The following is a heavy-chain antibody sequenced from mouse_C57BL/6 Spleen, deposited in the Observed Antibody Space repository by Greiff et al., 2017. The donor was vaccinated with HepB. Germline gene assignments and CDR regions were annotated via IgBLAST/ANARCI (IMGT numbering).Heavy chain of an antibody. CDR1: GYAFSSYW. V-gene: IGHV1-80*01. CDR2: IYPGDGDT. CDR3: AREVSPAGSMDY. J-gene: IGHJ4*01. D-gene: IGHD6-2*01. Sequence: QVQLQQPGAELVKPGASVKISCKASGYAFSSYWMNWVKQRPGKGLEWIGQIYPGDGDTNYNGKFKGKATLTADKSSSTAYMQLSSLTSEDSAVYFCAREVSPAGSMDYWGQGTSVTVSS.